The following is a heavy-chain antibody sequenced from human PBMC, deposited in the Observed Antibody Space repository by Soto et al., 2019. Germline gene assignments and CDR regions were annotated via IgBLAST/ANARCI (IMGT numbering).Heavy chain of an antibody. D-gene: IGHD2-15*01. J-gene: IGHJ6*02. Sequence: QVQLVQSGAEVKKPGSSVKVSCKASGGTFSSYAISWVRQAPGQGLEWLGGIIPLFGTANYAQKFQRRFTITADESTSTAYMELSSLRSEDTAVYYCARASEGYCSGGSCYSEKYYYYGMDVWGQGSTVTVSS. CDR1: GGTFSSYA. CDR2: IIPLFGTA. CDR3: ARASEGYCSGGSCYSEKYYYYGMDV. V-gene: IGHV1-69*01.